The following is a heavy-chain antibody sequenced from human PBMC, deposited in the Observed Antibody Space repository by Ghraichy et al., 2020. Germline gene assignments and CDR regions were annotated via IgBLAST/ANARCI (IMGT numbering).Heavy chain of an antibody. CDR3: ARDLSCTGGVCYSPTDY. J-gene: IGHJ4*02. CDR2: ISSSSSYT. Sequence: GGSLRLSCAAYGFTFSDYYMSWIRQAPGKGLEWVSYISSSSSYTKYADSVKGRFTISRDNAKNSLYLQMNSLRAEDTAVYYCARDLSCTGGVCYSPTDYWGQGTLVTVSS. V-gene: IGHV3-11*06. D-gene: IGHD2-8*02. CDR1: GFTFSDYY.